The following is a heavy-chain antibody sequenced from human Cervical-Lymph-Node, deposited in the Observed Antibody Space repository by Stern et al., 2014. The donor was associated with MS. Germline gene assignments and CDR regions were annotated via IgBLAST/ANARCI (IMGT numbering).Heavy chain of an antibody. CDR3: ARDLGTVTTPGDY. V-gene: IGHV1-2*04. CDR1: GYTFTAYY. CDR2: INPNNGDT. D-gene: IGHD4-17*01. J-gene: IGHJ4*02. Sequence: VQLVESGVEVKKPGASVSVSCKASGYTFTAYYLHWVRQAPGQGLEWMGWINPNNGDTKYAQNFQGWVTMTRDTSISTAYMDLSSLTSDDTAVYYCARDLGTVTTPGDYWGQGTLVTVSS.